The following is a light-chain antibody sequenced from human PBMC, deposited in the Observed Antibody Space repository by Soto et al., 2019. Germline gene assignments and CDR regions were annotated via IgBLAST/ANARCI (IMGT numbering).Light chain of an antibody. Sequence: DIQMTQSPSSLSASVGDRVTITCRASQGIRNELGWYQQKPGKAPKRLIYAASSSQSGVPSRFSGSGSGTEFTLTITSLQPEDFATYYCLQHNSYPWTFGQGTKVEIK. J-gene: IGKJ1*01. CDR1: QGIRNE. V-gene: IGKV1-17*01. CDR3: LQHNSYPWT. CDR2: AAS.